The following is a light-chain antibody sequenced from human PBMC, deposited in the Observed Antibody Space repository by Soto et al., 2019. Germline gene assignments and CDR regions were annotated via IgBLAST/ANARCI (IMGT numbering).Light chain of an antibody. CDR3: QVWDTRSDHYV. CDR2: DDT. V-gene: IGLV3-21*02. CDR1: NIGSKS. Sequence: SYGLTQPPSVSVAPGQTARITCGGSNIGSKSVHWYQQKPGQAPVLVVYDDTDRPSGIPERLSGSNSGNTATLAISRVEAGDEADYYCQVWDTRSDHYVFGTGTKVTV. J-gene: IGLJ1*01.